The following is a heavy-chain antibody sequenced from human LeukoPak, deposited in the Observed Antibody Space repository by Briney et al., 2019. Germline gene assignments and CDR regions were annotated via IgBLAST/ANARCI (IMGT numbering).Heavy chain of an antibody. CDR2: ISGSGGST. D-gene: IGHD1-26*01. Sequence: TGGSLRLSCAASGFTFSSYAMSWVRQAPGKGLEWVSAISGSGGSTYYADSVKGRFTISRDNSKNTLYLQMNSLRAEDTAVYYCAKDLVEWELPPRGDWGQGTLVTVSS. J-gene: IGHJ4*02. CDR3: AKDLVEWELPPRGD. CDR1: GFTFSSYA. V-gene: IGHV3-23*01.